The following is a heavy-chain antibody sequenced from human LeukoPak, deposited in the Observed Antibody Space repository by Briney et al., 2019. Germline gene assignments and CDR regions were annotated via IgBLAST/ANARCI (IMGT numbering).Heavy chain of an antibody. CDR3: ANALLYYYGSGSYFRVDAFDI. CDR1: GFTFSSYG. D-gene: IGHD3-10*01. J-gene: IGHJ3*02. V-gene: IGHV3-30*18. Sequence: GRSLRLSCAASGFTFSSYGMHWVRQAPGKGLEWVAVISYDGSNKYYADSVKGRFTISRDNSKNTLYLQMNSLRAEDTAVYYCANALLYYYGSGSYFRVDAFDIWGQGTMVTVPS. CDR2: ISYDGSNK.